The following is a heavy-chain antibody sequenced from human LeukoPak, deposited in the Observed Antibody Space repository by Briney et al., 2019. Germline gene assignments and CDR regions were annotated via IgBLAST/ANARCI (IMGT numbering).Heavy chain of an antibody. D-gene: IGHD6-19*01. V-gene: IGHV3-21*01. CDR1: GFTFSSYS. CDR2: ISTSSIYI. Sequence: PGGSLRLSCAASGFTFSSYSMNWVRQAPGKGLEWVSSISTSSIYIYYADSLKGRFTISRDNAKNSLYLQMNSLRAEDTAVYYCAKEVENSSGWYSHFDYWGQGTLVTVSS. J-gene: IGHJ4*02. CDR3: AKEVENSSGWYSHFDY.